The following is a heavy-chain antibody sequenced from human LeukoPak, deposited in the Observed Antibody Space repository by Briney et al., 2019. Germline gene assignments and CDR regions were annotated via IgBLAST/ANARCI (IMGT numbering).Heavy chain of an antibody. CDR2: INPNSGGT. D-gene: IGHD3-3*01. Sequence: ASVKVSCKASGYTFTGYYMHWVRQAPGQGLEWMGRINPNSGGTNYAQKFQGRVTMTRDTSISTAYIELSRLRSDDTAVYYCARDRNDFWSGYCSWFDPWGQGTLVTVSS. CDR1: GYTFTGYY. J-gene: IGHJ5*02. V-gene: IGHV1-2*06. CDR3: ARDRNDFWSGYCSWFDP.